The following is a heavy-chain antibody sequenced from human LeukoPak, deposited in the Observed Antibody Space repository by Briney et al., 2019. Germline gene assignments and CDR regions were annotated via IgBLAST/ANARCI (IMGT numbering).Heavy chain of an antibody. CDR2: IRAYNGNT. CDR3: ARVTYYYDSSGYGLYYFDY. V-gene: IGHV1-18*01. D-gene: IGHD3-22*01. J-gene: IGHJ4*02. Sequence: ASVKVSCKASGYTFTSYGISWVRQAPGQGLEWMGWIRAYNGNTNYAQKLQGRVTMTTDTSTSTAYMELRRLRSDDTAVYYCARVTYYYDSSGYGLYYFDYWGQGTLVTVSS. CDR1: GYTFTSYG.